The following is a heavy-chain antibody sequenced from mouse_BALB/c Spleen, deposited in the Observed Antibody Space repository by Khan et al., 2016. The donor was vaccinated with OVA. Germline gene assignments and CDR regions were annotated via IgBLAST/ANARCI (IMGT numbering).Heavy chain of an antibody. V-gene: IGHV1S81*02. D-gene: IGHD1-1*01. J-gene: IGHJ2*01. CDR3: ARIKKLVATYVDY. CDR2: TNPTNGRT. CDR1: GYTFTSYW. Sequence: QVQLQQSGAELVKAGASVKMSCKASGYTFTSYWMHWVKQRLGQGLEWFAETNPTNGRTYYNEKFKSKATLTVDKSSSTAYMLLSGPTFEDSAVXDCARIKKLVATYVDYWGQGTTLTVSS.